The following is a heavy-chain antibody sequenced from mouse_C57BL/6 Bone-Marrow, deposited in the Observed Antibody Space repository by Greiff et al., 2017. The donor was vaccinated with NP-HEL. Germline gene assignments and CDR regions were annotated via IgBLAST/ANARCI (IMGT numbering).Heavy chain of an antibody. V-gene: IGHV10-1*01. CDR1: GFSFNTYA. CDR2: IRSKSNNYAT. J-gene: IGHJ3*01. D-gene: IGHD2-3*01. Sequence: EVQLVESGGGLVQPKGSLKLSCAASGFSFNTYAMNWVRQAPGKGLEWVARIRSKSNNYATYYADSVKDRFTISRDDSESMLYLQMHNLKTEDTAIYYCVRSICYDRFAYWGQGTLVTVSA. CDR3: VRSICYDRFAY.